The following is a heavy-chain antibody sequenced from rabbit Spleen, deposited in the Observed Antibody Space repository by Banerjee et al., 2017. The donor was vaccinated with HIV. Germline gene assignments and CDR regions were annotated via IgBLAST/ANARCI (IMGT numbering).Heavy chain of an antibody. Sequence: QSLEESGGDLVKPGASLTLTCTASGVSFSSSSYMCWVRQAPGKGLEWIACIDIGSSGFTYFATWAKGRFTISKTSSTTVTLQMTRLTAADTATYFCARGEHFSVGFSAFAIYLDLWGPGTLVTVS. CDR2: IDIGSSGFT. CDR3: ARGEHFSVGFSAFAIYLDL. D-gene: IGHD6-1*01. V-gene: IGHV1S40*01. J-gene: IGHJ4*01. CDR1: GVSFSSSSY.